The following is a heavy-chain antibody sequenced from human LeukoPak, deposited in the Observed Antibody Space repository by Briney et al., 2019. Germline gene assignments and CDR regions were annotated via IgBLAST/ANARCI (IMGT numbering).Heavy chain of an antibody. D-gene: IGHD5-18*01. CDR2: ISSSSSYI. J-gene: IGHJ4*02. Sequence: GGSLRLSCAASGFTFSSYSMNWVRQAPGKGREWVSPISSSSSYIYYADSVKGRFTISRDNAKNSLYLQMNSLRAEDTAVYYCARDRYDRIQAMVIDYWGQGTLVTVSS. V-gene: IGHV3-21*01. CDR3: ARDRYDRIQAMVIDY. CDR1: GFTFSSYS.